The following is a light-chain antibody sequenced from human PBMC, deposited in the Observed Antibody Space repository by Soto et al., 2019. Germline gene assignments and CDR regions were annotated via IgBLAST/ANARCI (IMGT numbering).Light chain of an antibody. V-gene: IGKV3-11*01. CDR1: PSVSSY. CDR2: DAS. Sequence: EIVLTQSPATLSLSPGERATLSCRASPSVSSYLAWYQQKPGQAPRLLIYDASNRATGIPARFSGSGSGTDLTLTISSLEPEDFAVYYCQQRSNWPPLTFGGGTKVEIK. CDR3: QQRSNWPPLT. J-gene: IGKJ4*01.